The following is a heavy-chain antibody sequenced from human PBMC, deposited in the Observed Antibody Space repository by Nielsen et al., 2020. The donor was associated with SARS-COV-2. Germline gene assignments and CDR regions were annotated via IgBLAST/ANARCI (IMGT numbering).Heavy chain of an antibody. J-gene: IGHJ4*02. V-gene: IGHV3-23*01. CDR3: AKRSGYGSGSILY. CDR1: GFTFSSYW. D-gene: IGHD3-10*01. Sequence: GESLKISCAASGFTFSSYWMHWVRQVPGKGLEWVSTITASGDYTYYADSVKGRFTISRDISQNTLYLQMNSLRAEDTAVYYCAKRSGYGSGSILYWGQGTLVTVSS. CDR2: ITASGDYT.